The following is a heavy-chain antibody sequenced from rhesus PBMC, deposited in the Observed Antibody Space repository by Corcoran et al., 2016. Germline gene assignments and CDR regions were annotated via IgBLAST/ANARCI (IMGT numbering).Heavy chain of an antibody. D-gene: IGHD4-35*01. CDR3: SRLGLDYGNYNWYFDL. J-gene: IGHJ2*01. V-gene: IGHV4-173*01. CDR2: ISGSGGNT. Sequence: QVQLQESGPGLVKPSETLSLTCAVYGGSISSNYWSWILQPPGHGLEWIGRISGSGGNTPHNPSLKSRVTISTDTSKNQFSLKLSSVTAADTAVYYCSRLGLDYGNYNWYFDLWGPGTPITISS. CDR1: GGSISSNY.